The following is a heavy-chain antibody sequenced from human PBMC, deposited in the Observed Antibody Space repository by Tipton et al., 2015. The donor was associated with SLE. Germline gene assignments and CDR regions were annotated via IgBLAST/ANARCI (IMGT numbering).Heavy chain of an antibody. J-gene: IGHJ4*02. CDR2: IYYSGST. CDR3: ARGTHFYGFYDS. V-gene: IGHV4-59*12. CDR1: NGSMSSYY. Sequence: QLVQSGPEVKPSETLSLTCSVSNGSMSSYYWSWIRQPPGKGLEWIGYIYYSGSTNYNPSFKSRVTISLDMSRNQFSLKLISMTAADTAVYFCARGTHFYGFYDSWGQGTLVTVSP. D-gene: IGHD3-3*02.